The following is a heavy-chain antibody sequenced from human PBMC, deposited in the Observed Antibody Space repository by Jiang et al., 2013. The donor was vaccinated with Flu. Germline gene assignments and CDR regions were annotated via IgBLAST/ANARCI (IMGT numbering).Heavy chain of an antibody. CDR2: MWYDGSNK. CDR1: GFTFSSYG. D-gene: IGHD1-14*01. V-gene: IGHV3-33*01. J-gene: IGHJ4*02. CDR3: ARGEWLPGSGEPQFDY. Sequence: GGGVVQPGRSLRLSCAASGFTFSSYGMHWVRQAPGKGLEWVAVMWYDGSNKYYADSVKGRFTISRDNSKNTLYLQMNSLRAEDTAVYYCARGEWLPGSGEPQFDYWGQGTLVTVSS.